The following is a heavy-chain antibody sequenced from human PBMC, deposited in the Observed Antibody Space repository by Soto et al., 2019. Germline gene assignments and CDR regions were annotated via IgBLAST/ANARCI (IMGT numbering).Heavy chain of an antibody. CDR2: INPSGGST. CDR3: ARGIVGASLHYFDY. Sequence: VASVGSCKASGYTFTSYYMHWVRQAPGQGLEWMGIINPSGGSTSYAQKFQGRVTMTRDTSTSTVYMELSSLRSEDTAVYYCARGIVGASLHYFDYWGQGTLVTVSS. CDR1: GYTFTSYY. J-gene: IGHJ4*02. D-gene: IGHD1-26*01. V-gene: IGHV1-46*01.